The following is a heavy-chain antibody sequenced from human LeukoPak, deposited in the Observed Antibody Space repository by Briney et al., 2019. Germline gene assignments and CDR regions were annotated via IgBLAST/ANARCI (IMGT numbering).Heavy chain of an antibody. J-gene: IGHJ4*02. Sequence: GGSLRLSCAASGFTFTNYPMIWVRQAPGRGLTWVSGISGSGGSTYYADSVKGRFTISSDNPRSTLYLQMGSLRAEDTAVYYCARKLSGYAPFDCWGQGTLVTVSS. CDR2: ISGSGGST. V-gene: IGHV3-23*01. CDR1: GFTFTNYP. CDR3: ARKLSGYAPFDC. D-gene: IGHD5-12*01.